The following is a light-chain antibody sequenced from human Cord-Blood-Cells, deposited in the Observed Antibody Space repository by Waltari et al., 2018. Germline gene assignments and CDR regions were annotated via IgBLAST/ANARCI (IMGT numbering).Light chain of an antibody. V-gene: IGKV2-28*01. CDR1: QSLLHSNGYNY. CDR3: MQALQTPVT. J-gene: IGKJ3*01. Sequence: DIVMTQSPLSLPVTPGEPASISCRSSQSLLHSNGYNYLDLYLQKPGQSPKLLIYVGSNRASGVPDRFSGSGSGTDFTLKISRVEAEDFGVYYCMQALQTPVTFGPGTKVDIK. CDR2: VGS.